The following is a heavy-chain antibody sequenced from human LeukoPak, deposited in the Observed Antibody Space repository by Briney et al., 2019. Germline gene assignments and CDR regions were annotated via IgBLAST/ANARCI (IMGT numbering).Heavy chain of an antibody. CDR2: ISAYNGNT. Sequence: ASVKVSCKASGYTFTSYGISWVRQAPGQGLEWMGWISAYNGNTNYAQKLQGRVTMTTDTSTSTAYMELRSLRSDDTAVYYCARSRTIFGASPPTGYYYMDVWGKGTTVTVSS. CDR3: ARSRTIFGASPPTGYYYMDV. J-gene: IGHJ6*03. CDR1: GYTFTSYG. V-gene: IGHV1-18*01. D-gene: IGHD3-3*01.